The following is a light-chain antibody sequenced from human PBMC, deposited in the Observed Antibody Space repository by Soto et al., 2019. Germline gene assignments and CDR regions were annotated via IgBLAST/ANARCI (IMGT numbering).Light chain of an antibody. CDR3: TSYTSSGTHV. CDR2: DVI. J-gene: IGLJ1*01. V-gene: IGLV2-14*01. Sequence: QSVLTQPASVSGSPGQSITISCTGTTSDVGGYNYVSWHQQHPGKAPKLMIYDVINRPSGVSNRFSGSKADNTASLTIAGLQAEDEADYDSTSYTSSGTHVFGSGTKLTVL. CDR1: TSDVGGYNY.